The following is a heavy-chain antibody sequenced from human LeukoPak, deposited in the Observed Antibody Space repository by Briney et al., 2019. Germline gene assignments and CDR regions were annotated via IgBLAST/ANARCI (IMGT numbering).Heavy chain of an antibody. Sequence: QPGGSLRLSCAASGFTVSVNYMSWVRQAPGKGLEWVSVIYSGGSTYYADSVKGRFTISRDNSKNTLYLQMNSLRAEDTAVYYCARDRAGDAFDIWGQGTMVTVSS. J-gene: IGHJ3*02. V-gene: IGHV3-66*01. CDR1: GFTVSVNY. CDR2: IYSGGST. CDR3: ARDRAGDAFDI.